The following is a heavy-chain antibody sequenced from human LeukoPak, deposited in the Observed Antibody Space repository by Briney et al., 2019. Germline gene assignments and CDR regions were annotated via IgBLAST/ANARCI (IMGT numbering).Heavy chain of an antibody. J-gene: IGHJ4*02. CDR1: GFTFDDYS. V-gene: IGHV3-9*03. Sequence: GRSLRLSCAAAGFTFDDYSMHWVRQAPGKGLEWVSGISWNSGSIGYADSVKGRFTISRDNAKNSLYLQMNSLRAEDMALYYCAKDISPYGSGSYRNWGQGTLVTVSS. D-gene: IGHD3-10*01. CDR3: AKDISPYGSGSYRN. CDR2: ISWNSGSI.